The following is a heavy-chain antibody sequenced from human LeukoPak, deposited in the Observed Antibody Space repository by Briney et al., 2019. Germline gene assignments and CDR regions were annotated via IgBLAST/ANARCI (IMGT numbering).Heavy chain of an antibody. Sequence: GESLKISCKGSGYSFTSYWIGWVRQMPGKGLQWMGITYPGDSDTRYSPSFQGQVTISADKSISTAYLQWSSLKASDTAMYYCARVRPQDAFDIWGQGTMVTVSS. CDR3: ARVRPQDAFDI. J-gene: IGHJ3*02. CDR1: GYSFTSYW. V-gene: IGHV5-51*01. CDR2: TYPGDSDT.